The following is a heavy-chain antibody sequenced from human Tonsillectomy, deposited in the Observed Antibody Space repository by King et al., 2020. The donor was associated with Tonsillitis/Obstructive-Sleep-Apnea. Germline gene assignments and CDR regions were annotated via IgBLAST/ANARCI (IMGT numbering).Heavy chain of an antibody. Sequence: PLQESGPGLVKPSETLSLTCTVSGGSISSFYWSWIRQPPGKGLDWIGYIYYTGSTNYNPSLESRVTISVDTSKNQFSLKLTSVTAADTAVYYCARDSGGSLDYWGQGTLVTVSS. CDR1: GGSISSFY. J-gene: IGHJ4*02. D-gene: IGHD1-26*01. CDR2: IYYTGST. V-gene: IGHV4-59*01. CDR3: ARDSGGSLDY.